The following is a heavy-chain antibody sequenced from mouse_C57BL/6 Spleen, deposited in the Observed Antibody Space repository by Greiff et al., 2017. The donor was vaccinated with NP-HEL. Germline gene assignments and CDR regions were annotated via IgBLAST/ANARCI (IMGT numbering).Heavy chain of an antibody. CDR1: GYTFTDYY. V-gene: IGHV1-76*01. CDR2: IYPGSGNT. Sequence: QVQLKQSGAELVRPGASVKLSCKASGYTFTDYYINWVKQRPGQGLEWIARIYPGSGNTYYNEKFKGKATLTAEKSSSTAYMQLSSLTSEDSAVYFCARPDYDYDEWFAYWGQGTLVTVSA. D-gene: IGHD2-4*01. CDR3: ARPDYDYDEWFAY. J-gene: IGHJ3*01.